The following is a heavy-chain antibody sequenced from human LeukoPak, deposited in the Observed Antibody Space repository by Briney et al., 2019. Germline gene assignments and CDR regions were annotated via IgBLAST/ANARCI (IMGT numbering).Heavy chain of an antibody. J-gene: IGHJ3*01. Sequence: GGSLRLSCAASGLNFKRFAMHWVRQVPGRGLEGVAVISSDSSNKNCVECVRGRFTIPRENSVNTLYLEMNTLTTDDAGVYYCAKVPRMERMTPLSADFNVWGQGTMVTVSS. D-gene: IGHD1-26*01. V-gene: IGHV3-30*04. CDR2: ISSDSSNK. CDR3: AKVPRMERMTPLSADFNV. CDR1: GLNFKRFA.